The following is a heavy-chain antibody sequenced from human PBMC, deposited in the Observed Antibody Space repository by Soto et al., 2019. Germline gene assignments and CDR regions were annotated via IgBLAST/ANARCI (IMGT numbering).Heavy chain of an antibody. J-gene: IGHJ4*02. V-gene: IGHV5-51*01. D-gene: IGHD3-3*01. CDR2: IYPGDSDT. CDR1: GYSFTSYW. CDR3: ARSIRDFWSGYSGVYFDY. Sequence: GESLKISCKGSGYSFTSYWIGWVRQMPGKGLEWMGIIYPGDSDTRYSPSFQGQVTISADKSISTAYLQWSSLKASDTAMYYCARSIRDFWSGYSGVYFDYWGQGTLVTVSS.